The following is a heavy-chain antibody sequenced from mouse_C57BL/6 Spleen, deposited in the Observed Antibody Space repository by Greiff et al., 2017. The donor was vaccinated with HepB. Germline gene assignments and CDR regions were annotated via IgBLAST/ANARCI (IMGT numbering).Heavy chain of an antibody. J-gene: IGHJ4*01. D-gene: IGHD1-1*01. CDR3: ARGIYYCGSSFTGAMDY. CDR1: GYAFSSSW. V-gene: IGHV1-82*01. CDR2: IYPGDGDT. Sequence: VQLQQSGPELVKPGASVKISCKASGYAFSSSWMNWVKQRPGKGLEWIGRIYPGDGDTNYNGKFKGKATLTADKSSSTAYMQLSSLTSEDSAVYFCARGIYYCGSSFTGAMDYWGQGTSVTVSS.